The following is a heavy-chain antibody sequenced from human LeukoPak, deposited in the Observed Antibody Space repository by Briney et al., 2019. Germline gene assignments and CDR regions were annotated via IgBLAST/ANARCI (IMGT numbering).Heavy chain of an antibody. V-gene: IGHV1-18*01. CDR2: ISAYNGNT. J-gene: IGHJ6*03. CDR3: ARAPVLRFLCYMDV. CDR1: GGTFSSYA. Sequence: ASVKVSCKASGGTFSSYAISWVRQAPGQGLEWMGWISAYNGNTNYAQKLQGRVTMTTDTSTSTAYMELRSLRSDDTAVYYCARAPVLRFLCYMDVWGKGTTVTVSS. D-gene: IGHD3-3*01.